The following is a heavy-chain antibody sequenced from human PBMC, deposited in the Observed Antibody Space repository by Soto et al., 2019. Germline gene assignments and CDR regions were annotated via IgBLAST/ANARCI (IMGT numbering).Heavy chain of an antibody. V-gene: IGHV3-23*01. Sequence: GGSLRLSCAASGFTFSSYAMSWVRQAPGKGLEWVSAISGSGGSTYYADSVKGRFTISRDNSKNTLYLQMNSLRAEDTAVYYCANLEGLRSVGDYWGQGTLVTVSS. CDR1: GFTFSSYA. D-gene: IGHD3-3*01. CDR2: ISGSGGST. J-gene: IGHJ4*02. CDR3: ANLEGLRSVGDY.